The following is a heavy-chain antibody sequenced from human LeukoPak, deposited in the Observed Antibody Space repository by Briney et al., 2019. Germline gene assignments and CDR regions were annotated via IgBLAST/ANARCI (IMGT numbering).Heavy chain of an antibody. CDR2: IYPGDSDT. D-gene: IGHD6-19*01. CDR1: GYSFTSYW. V-gene: IGHV5-51*01. Sequence: GESLKISCKGSGYSFTSYWIGWVRQMPGKGLEWMGIIYPGDSDTRYSPSFQGQVTISADKSISTAYLQWSSLKASDTAMYYCAKHWVPYSGGWPHVFDIWGKGKMVTVS. J-gene: IGHJ3*02. CDR3: AKHWVPYSGGWPHVFDI.